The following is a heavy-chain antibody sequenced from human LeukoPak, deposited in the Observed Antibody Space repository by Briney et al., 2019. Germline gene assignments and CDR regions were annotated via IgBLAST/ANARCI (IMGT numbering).Heavy chain of an antibody. J-gene: IGHJ4*02. CDR3: AKGDGSGSYYNRPSDY. D-gene: IGHD3-10*01. V-gene: IGHV3-23*01. Sequence: GGSLRLSCAASGFTFTSYAMNWVRQAPGNGLEWVSSISASGVSTYYADSVKGRFTISRDNSKNTLYLQMNSLRADDTALYYCAKGDGSGSYYNRPSDYWGQGTLVTVSS. CDR2: ISASGVST. CDR1: GFTFTSYA.